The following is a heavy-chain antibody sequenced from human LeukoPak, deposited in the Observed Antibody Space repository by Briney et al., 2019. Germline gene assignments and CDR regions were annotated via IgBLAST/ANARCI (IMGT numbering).Heavy chain of an antibody. V-gene: IGHV3-7*01. CDR3: GKDQGRRGTWGN. D-gene: IGHD4-23*01. J-gene: IGHJ4*02. CDR1: GFTFSSYW. CDR2: IKQDGSEK. Sequence: GGSLRLSCAASGFTFSSYWMSWVRQAPGKGLEWVANIKQDGSEKYYVDSVKGRFTISRDNAKNSLYLQMNSLRAEDTAVYYWGKDQGRRGTWGNGGRGTLVPVP.